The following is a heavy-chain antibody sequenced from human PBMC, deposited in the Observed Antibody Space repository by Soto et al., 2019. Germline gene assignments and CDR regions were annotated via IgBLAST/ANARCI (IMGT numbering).Heavy chain of an antibody. CDR2: ISYDGSNK. J-gene: IGHJ4*02. D-gene: IGHD6-19*01. Sequence: QVQLVESGGGVVQPGRSLRLSCAASGFTFSSYGMHWVRQAPGKGLEWVAVISYDGSNKYYADSVKGRFTISRDNSKNTLYLKMNSLRAEDTAVYYCAKLPGIAVAGNSDYWGQGTLVTVSS. V-gene: IGHV3-30*18. CDR3: AKLPGIAVAGNSDY. CDR1: GFTFSSYG.